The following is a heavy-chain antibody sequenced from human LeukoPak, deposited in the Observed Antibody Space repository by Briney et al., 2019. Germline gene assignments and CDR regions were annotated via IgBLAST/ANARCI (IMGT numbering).Heavy chain of an antibody. D-gene: IGHD2-2*01. Sequence: PGRSLRLSCTASGFTFADYATSWVRQAPGKGLEWVGFIRSKVYGGTTEYAASVKGRFTIPRDDSKSIAYLQMHSLKTEDTAVYYCARDRRYCSSISCSGGWFDPWGQGTLVTVSS. CDR1: GFTFADYA. CDR2: IRSKVYGGTT. J-gene: IGHJ5*02. CDR3: ARDRRYCSSISCSGGWFDP. V-gene: IGHV3-49*04.